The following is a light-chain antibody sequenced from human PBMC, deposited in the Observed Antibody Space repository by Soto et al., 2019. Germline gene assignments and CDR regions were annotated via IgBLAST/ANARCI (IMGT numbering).Light chain of an antibody. J-gene: IGLJ1*01. CDR3: QSYDSSLSRV. Sequence: QPVLTQPPSVSGAPGQKITISCTGSSSNIGAGYDVHWYRQFPGAAPKLLISGDNNRPSGVPDRFSGSKSGTSASLAITGLQAEDEADYYCQSYDSSLSRVFGTGTLLTVL. CDR2: GDN. CDR1: SSNIGAGYD. V-gene: IGLV1-40*01.